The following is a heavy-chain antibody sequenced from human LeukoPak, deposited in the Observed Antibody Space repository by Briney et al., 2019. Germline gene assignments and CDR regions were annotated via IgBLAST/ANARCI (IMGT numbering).Heavy chain of an antibody. CDR3: ARGPSRATDYYYYMDV. J-gene: IGHJ6*03. V-gene: IGHV3-48*04. CDR1: GFTFSSYS. D-gene: IGHD1-26*01. Sequence: GGSLRLSCAASGFTFSSYSMNWVRQAPGKGLEWVSYISSSSSTIYYADSVKGRFTISRDNAKNSLYLQMNSLRAEDTAVYYCARGPSRATDYYYYMDVWGQGTTVTVSS. CDR2: ISSSSSTI.